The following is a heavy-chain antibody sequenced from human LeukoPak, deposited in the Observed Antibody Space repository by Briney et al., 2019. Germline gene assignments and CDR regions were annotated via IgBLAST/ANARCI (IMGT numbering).Heavy chain of an antibody. CDR1: GYTFTGYY. Sequence: ASVKVSCKASGYTFTGYYMRWVRQAPGQGLEWMGWINPNSGGTNYAQKFQVRVTMTRDTSISTAYMELSRLRSDDTAVYYCARSPHILTGENFDYWGQGTLVTVSS. CDR2: INPNSGGT. J-gene: IGHJ4*02. V-gene: IGHV1-2*02. CDR3: ARSPHILTGENFDY. D-gene: IGHD3-9*01.